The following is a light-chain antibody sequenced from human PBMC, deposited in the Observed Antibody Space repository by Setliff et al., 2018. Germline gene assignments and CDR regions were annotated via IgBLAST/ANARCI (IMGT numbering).Light chain of an antibody. J-gene: IGLJ2*01. V-gene: IGLV2-14*01. CDR3: NSYTTSTTRV. CDR2: EVS. CDR1: SSDAGAYND. Sequence: QSALTQPASVSGSPGQSITISCTGTSSDAGAYNDVSWYQQHPGKAPKLMIYEVSNRPSWVSNRFSGSKSGNTASLTISGLQAEDEADYYCNSYTTSTTRVFGGGTKVTVL.